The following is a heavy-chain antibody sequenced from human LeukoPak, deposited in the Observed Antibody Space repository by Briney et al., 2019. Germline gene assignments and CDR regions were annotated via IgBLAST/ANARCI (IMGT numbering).Heavy chain of an antibody. CDR1: GYTFFGYY. V-gene: IGHV1-2*02. D-gene: IGHD3-3*02. CDR3: AKEGTSLDFDF. CDR2: INPNSGGT. J-gene: IGHJ4*02. Sequence: GASVKVSCKPSGYTFFGYYIHWVRQAPGQGLEWMGWINPNSGGTNYAPRFQGRVTMSSDKYSNTVYMELNRLTFDDTAVYYCAKEGTSLDFDFWGLGSRVTVSS.